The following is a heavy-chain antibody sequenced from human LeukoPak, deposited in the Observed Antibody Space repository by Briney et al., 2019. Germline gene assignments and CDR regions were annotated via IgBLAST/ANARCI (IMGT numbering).Heavy chain of an antibody. V-gene: IGHV4-39*01. CDR1: GGSISSSSYY. CDR3: ARLGGSYPYYYYYYMDV. D-gene: IGHD1-26*01. J-gene: IGHJ6*03. CDR2: IYYSGST. Sequence: PSETLSLTRTVSGGSISSSSYYWGWIRQPPGTGLEWIGSIYYSGSTYYNPSLKSRVTISVDTSKNQFSLKLSSVTAADTAVYYCARLGGSYPYYYYYYMDVWGKGTTVTISS.